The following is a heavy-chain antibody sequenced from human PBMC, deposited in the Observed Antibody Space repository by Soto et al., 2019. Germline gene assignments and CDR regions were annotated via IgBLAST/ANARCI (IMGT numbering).Heavy chain of an antibody. Sequence: ASVKVSCKASGYTFTSYGISWVRQAPGQGLEWMGGIIPIFGTANYAQKFQGRVTITADESTSTAYMELSSLRSEDTAVYYCARVVTTVTTGWFDPWGQGTLVTVSS. CDR3: ARVVTTVTTGWFDP. D-gene: IGHD4-4*01. J-gene: IGHJ5*02. CDR1: GYTFTSYG. V-gene: IGHV1-69*13. CDR2: IIPIFGTA.